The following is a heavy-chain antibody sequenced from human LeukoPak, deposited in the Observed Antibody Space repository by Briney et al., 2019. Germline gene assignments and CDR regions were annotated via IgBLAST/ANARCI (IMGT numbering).Heavy chain of an antibody. CDR3: ARGIRYYDFLSGYNNWFDP. J-gene: IGHJ5*02. V-gene: IGHV1-8*01. D-gene: IGHD3-3*01. Sequence: ASVKVSCKASGYTFTSYDINWVRQATGQGLEWMGWMNPNSGNTGYAQKFQGRVTMTRNTSISTAYMELSSLRSEDTAVYYCARGIRYYDFLSGYNNWFDPWGQGTLVTVSS. CDR2: MNPNSGNT. CDR1: GYTFTSYD.